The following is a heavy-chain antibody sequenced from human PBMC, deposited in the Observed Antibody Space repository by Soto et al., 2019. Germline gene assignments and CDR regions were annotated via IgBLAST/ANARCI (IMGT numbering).Heavy chain of an antibody. CDR2: INPKNGDT. V-gene: IGHV1-2*02. J-gene: IGHJ6*01. CDR3: ARSSGSSSYYGMDV. Sequence: ASVDVSFKASGYTLTGYYMHWVRQAPGQGLEWMGCINPKNGDTYYAQKFQGRVTLTRDTSVSTAHMELSRLRSDDTAVYYCARSSGSSSYYGMDVWGQGTTVTVSS. CDR1: GYTLTGYY. D-gene: IGHD1-26*01.